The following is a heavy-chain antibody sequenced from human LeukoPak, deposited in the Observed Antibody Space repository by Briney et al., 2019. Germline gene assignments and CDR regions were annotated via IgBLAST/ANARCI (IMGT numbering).Heavy chain of an antibody. Sequence: SEALSLICTVSGGSIRSYYWSWIRQPPGKGLEWIAYIYYSGSTNYNPSLKSRVTISVDTSKNQFSLKLSSVTAADTAVYYCARGMDTAMVVGDYYHYMDVWGKGTTVTISS. CDR2: IYYSGST. D-gene: IGHD5-18*01. V-gene: IGHV4-59*01. J-gene: IGHJ6*03. CDR3: ARGMDTAMVVGDYYHYMDV. CDR1: GGSIRSYY.